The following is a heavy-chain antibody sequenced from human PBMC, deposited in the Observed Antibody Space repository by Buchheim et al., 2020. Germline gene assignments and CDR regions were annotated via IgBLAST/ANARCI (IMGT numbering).Heavy chain of an antibody. D-gene: IGHD1-7*01. CDR1: GFTFSSYW. Sequence: EVQLVESGGGLVQPGGSLRLSCAASGFTFSSYWMSWVRQAPGKGLEWVANIKQDGSEKYYVDSVKGRFTISRDNVKNSLYLQMNSLRAEDTAVYYCARAFLDWNYIHYFDYWGQGTL. CDR3: ARAFLDWNYIHYFDY. CDR2: IKQDGSEK. V-gene: IGHV3-7*01. J-gene: IGHJ4*02.